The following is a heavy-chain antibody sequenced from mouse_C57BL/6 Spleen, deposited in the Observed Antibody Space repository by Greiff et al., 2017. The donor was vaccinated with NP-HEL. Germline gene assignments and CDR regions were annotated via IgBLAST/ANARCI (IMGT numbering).Heavy chain of an antibody. D-gene: IGHD2-4*01. CDR1: GFSLTSYA. Sequence: VQLQQSGPGLAAPSQSLSITCTVSGFSLTSYAISWVRQPPGKGLEWLGVIWTGGGTNYYSALKSRLSISKDNSKSQVFLTMNSLQTDDTARYYCARALYDYSYYYAMDYWGQGTSVTVSS. J-gene: IGHJ4*01. CDR2: IWTGGGT. CDR3: ARALYDYSYYYAMDY. V-gene: IGHV2-9-1*01.